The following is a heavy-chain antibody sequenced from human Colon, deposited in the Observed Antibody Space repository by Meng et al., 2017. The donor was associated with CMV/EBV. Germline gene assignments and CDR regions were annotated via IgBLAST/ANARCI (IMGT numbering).Heavy chain of an antibody. CDR2: TDGRRT. V-gene: IGHV3-74*01. CDR1: GFTCSKSW. D-gene: IGHD6-19*01. CDR3: AADILSVGGTFDF. Sequence: LSCVVSGFTCSKSWMHWVRQAPGKGLEWVSYTDGRRTAYADSVEGRFTISRDTAENTLYLQMNSLSADDTAVYYCAADILSVGGTFDFWGQGALVTVSS. J-gene: IGHJ4*02.